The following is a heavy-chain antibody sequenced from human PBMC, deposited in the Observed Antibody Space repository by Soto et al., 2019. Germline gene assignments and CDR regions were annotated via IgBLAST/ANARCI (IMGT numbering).Heavy chain of an antibody. CDR3: ARGPLLCPCWFDP. D-gene: IGHD2-2*01. J-gene: IGHJ5*02. CDR1: GYSFTSYW. CDR2: VYPGDSDT. V-gene: IGHV5-51*01. Sequence: PGESLKISYKGSGYSFTSYWIGWVRQMPGKGLEWMGIVYPGDSDTRYSPSFQGQVTISADKSISTAYLQWSSLKASDTAMYYCARGPLLCPCWFDPWGQGTLVTVSS.